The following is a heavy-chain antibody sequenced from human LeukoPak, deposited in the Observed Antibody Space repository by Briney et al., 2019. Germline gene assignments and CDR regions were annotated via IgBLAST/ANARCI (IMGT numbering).Heavy chain of an antibody. CDR1: GGSISSYY. Sequence: KTSETLSLTCTVSGGSISSYYWSWIRQPPGKGLEWIGYIYYSGSTNYNPSLKSRVTISVDTSKNQFSLKLSSVTAADTAVYYCASNPRYYYYYGMDVWGQGTTVTVSS. CDR2: IYYSGST. D-gene: IGHD1-14*01. V-gene: IGHV4-59*01. CDR3: ASNPRYYYYYGMDV. J-gene: IGHJ6*02.